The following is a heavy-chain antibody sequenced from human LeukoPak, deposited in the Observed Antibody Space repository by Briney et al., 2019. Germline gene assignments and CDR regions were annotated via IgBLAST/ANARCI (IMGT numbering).Heavy chain of an antibody. D-gene: IGHD1-1*01. CDR3: ATNWNLDY. V-gene: IGHV4-4*02. CDR1: GVSISSNLW. Sequence: SGTLSLTCAVSGVSISSNLWWTWVRQPPGKGLEWIAEIHHSGSINYNPSLKSRVTISVDKAKNQFSLKLTSVTAADTAVYYCATNWNLDYWGQGTLVTVSS. J-gene: IGHJ4*02. CDR2: IHHSGSI.